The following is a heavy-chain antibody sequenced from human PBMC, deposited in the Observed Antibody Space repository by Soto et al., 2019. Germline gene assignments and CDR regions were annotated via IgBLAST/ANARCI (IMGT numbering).Heavy chain of an antibody. CDR3: ATGSFTSTGGRIGYHYNAMDV. D-gene: IGHD1-1*01. Sequence: VKVSCKSSGGTFSSHSINWVRQAPGQGLEWMGGIIPIFGPANFAKKFQGRVTITADESTTTAYMELSSPTSEDTAVYYCATGSFTSTGGRIGYHYNAMDVWGQGTTVTVSS. V-gene: IGHV1-69*13. CDR2: IIPIFGPA. CDR1: GGTFSSHS. J-gene: IGHJ6*02.